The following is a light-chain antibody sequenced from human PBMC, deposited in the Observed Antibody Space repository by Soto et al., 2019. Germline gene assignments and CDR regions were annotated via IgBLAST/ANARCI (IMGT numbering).Light chain of an antibody. CDR2: DAS. CDR3: QHYNNWPGALT. V-gene: IGKV3D-15*01. Sequence: EIVMTQSPAALSVSPGEGATLSCRASQYLRTDIAWYQQKPGQAPRLLIYDASTRATGVPARFSGSGSGTEFTLIISSLQSEDFAVYYCQHYNNWPGALTFGGGTKVEIK. J-gene: IGKJ4*01. CDR1: QYLRTD.